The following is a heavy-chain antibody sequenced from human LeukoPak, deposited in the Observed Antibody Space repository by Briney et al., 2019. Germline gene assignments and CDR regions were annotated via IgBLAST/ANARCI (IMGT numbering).Heavy chain of an antibody. J-gene: IGHJ4*02. CDR2: INHSGST. CDR1: GGSFSGYY. V-gene: IGHV4-34*01. D-gene: IGHD2-2*02. CDR3: ARGRGDIVVVPAAIGGYYFDY. Sequence: NTSETLSLTCAVYGGSFSGYYWSWIRQPPGKGLERIGEINHSGSTNYNPSLKSRVTISVDTSKNQFSLKLSSVTAADTAVYYRARGRGDIVVVPAAIGGYYFDYWGQGTLVTVSS.